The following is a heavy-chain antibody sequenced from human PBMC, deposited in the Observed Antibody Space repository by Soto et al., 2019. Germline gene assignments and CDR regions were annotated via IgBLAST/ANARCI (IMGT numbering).Heavy chain of an antibody. CDR3: AHRRWGSSFDY. V-gene: IGHV2-5*02. CDR2: IYWDDDK. J-gene: IGHJ4*02. CDR1: GFSLSNSGVG. Sequence: QITLKESGPTLVKPTQTLTLTCTFSGFSLSNSGVGVGWILQTPGKALEWLALIYWDDDKRYSLSMKSRLTITKDNSKNTGDLTMTNMEPIDTATYHCAHRRWGSSFDYWGQGTLVTVSS. D-gene: IGHD3-16*01.